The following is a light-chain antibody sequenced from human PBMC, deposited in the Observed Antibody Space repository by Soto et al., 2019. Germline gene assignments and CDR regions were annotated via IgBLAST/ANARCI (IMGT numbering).Light chain of an antibody. V-gene: IGLV2-14*01. CDR3: SSYTSSSTV. Sequence: QSALTQPASVSGSPGQSITISCPGTSSDVGGYNYVSWYQQHPGKAPKLMIYEVGNRASGVSNRFSGSKSGNTASLTISGLQAEDEADHYCSSYTSSSTVFGGGTKLTVL. CDR2: EVG. J-gene: IGLJ3*02. CDR1: SSDVGGYNY.